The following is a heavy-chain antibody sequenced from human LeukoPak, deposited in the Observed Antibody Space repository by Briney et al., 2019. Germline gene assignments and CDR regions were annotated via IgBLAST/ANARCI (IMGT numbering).Heavy chain of an antibody. D-gene: IGHD4-17*01. CDR1: CGSLTSGDYY. V-gene: IGHV4-31*01. Sequence: PPQTLPLTWTVSCGSLTSGDYYWTWPRHHPRNGQEWIGHIYHSGSTYYNPSPKSPISISIDTSKTQFSLKLISGTAADTAVYYCARGGTTVTNYYFDYWGRGTLVTVSS. J-gene: IGHJ4*02. CDR2: IYHSGST. CDR3: ARGGTTVTNYYFDY.